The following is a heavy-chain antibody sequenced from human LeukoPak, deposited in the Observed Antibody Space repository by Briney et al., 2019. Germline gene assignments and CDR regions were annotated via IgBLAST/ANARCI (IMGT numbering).Heavy chain of an antibody. CDR1: GGSVSSYY. Sequence: SETLSLTCTVSGGSVSSYYWSWIRQPPGKGLEWIGYIYYSGSTNYNPSLKSRVTISVDTSKNQFSLKLSSVTAADTAVYYCARVATTDYYYYYYMDVWGKGTTVTISS. CDR3: ARVATTDYYYYYYMDV. J-gene: IGHJ6*03. V-gene: IGHV4-59*02. CDR2: IYYSGST. D-gene: IGHD5-24*01.